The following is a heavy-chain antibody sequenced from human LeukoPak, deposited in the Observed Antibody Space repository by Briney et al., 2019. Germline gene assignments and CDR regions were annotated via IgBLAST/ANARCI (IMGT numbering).Heavy chain of an antibody. CDR1: GFTFGDYA. CDR3: TSLRTYYDILTGFHTFDAFDI. Sequence: GGSLRLSCTASGFTFGDYAMSWVRQAPGKGLEWVGFIRSKAYGGTTEYAASVKGRLTISRDDSKSIAYLQMNSLKTEDTAVYYCTSLRTYYDILTGFHTFDAFDIWGQGTMVTVSS. V-gene: IGHV3-49*04. CDR2: IRSKAYGGTT. D-gene: IGHD3-9*01. J-gene: IGHJ3*02.